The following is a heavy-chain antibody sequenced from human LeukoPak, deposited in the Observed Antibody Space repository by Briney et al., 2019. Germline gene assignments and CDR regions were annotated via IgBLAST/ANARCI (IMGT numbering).Heavy chain of an antibody. Sequence: GGSLRLSCAACGFTFSTYSIQWVRQAPGKGLEWVAVIWYDGSNKYYADSVKGLFTISRENCKNTLYLQMNSLRAEDTAVYYCAEDRSLTFSSGPHDWGQGTLVTVSS. CDR2: IWYDGSNK. J-gene: IGHJ4*02. V-gene: IGHV3-33*06. CDR1: GFTFSTYS. CDR3: AEDRSLTFSSGPHD. D-gene: IGHD6-19*01.